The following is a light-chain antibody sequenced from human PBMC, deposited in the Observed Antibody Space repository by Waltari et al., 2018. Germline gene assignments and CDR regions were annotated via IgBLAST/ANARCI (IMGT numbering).Light chain of an antibody. CDR1: QSVSRF. CDR3: QKYGTLPAT. J-gene: IGKJ1*01. CDR2: EAS. V-gene: IGKV3-20*01. Sequence: EIVLTQSPGTLSLPPGERGTLSCRASQSVSRFLAWYQQKPGQAPRLLIYEASSRATDIPDRFSGSGSGTDFSLTISRLEPEDFAVYYCQKYGTLPATFGQGTKVEIK.